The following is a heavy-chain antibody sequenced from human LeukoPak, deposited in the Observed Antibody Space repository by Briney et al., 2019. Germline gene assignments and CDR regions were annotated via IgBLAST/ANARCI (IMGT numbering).Heavy chain of an antibody. J-gene: IGHJ3*02. CDR1: GGSISSGGYS. CDR2: IYYSGST. Sequence: PSETLSLTCAVSGGSISSGGYSWSWIRQPPGKGLEWIGYIYYSGSTYYNPSLKSRVTISVDTSKNQFSLKLSSVTAADTAVYYCATLGKTDAFDIWGQGTMVTVSS. CDR3: ATLGKTDAFDI. V-gene: IGHV4-30-4*07. D-gene: IGHD7-27*01.